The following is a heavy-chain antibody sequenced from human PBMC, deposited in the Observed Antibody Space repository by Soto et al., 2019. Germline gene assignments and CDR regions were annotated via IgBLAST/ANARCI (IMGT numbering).Heavy chain of an antibody. D-gene: IGHD5-12*01. CDR3: ARDYYRFNSGYGFSMDV. CDR1: GFTFSSYA. J-gene: IGHJ6*02. CDR2: ISYDGSNK. V-gene: IGHV3-30-3*01. Sequence: GGSLRLSCAASGFTFSSYAMHWVRQAPGKGLEWVAVISYDGSNKDYADSVKGRFTISRDNSKNTLYLQMNSLRAEDTAVYYCARDYYRFNSGYGFSMDVWGQGTTVTVSS.